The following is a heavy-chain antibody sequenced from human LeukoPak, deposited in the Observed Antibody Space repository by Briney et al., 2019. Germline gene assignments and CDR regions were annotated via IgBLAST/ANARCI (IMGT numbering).Heavy chain of an antibody. J-gene: IGHJ4*02. Sequence: EASVKVSCKASGYTFTNYGITWVRQAPGQGLEWMGWISAYNGNTDYAQKLQGRITMTTDTSTSTVYMELRSLRSDDTAVYYCARDWHIVVVSANDYWGQGTLVTVSS. CDR3: ARDWHIVVVSANDY. CDR1: GYTFTNYG. D-gene: IGHD2-21*02. CDR2: ISAYNGNT. V-gene: IGHV1-18*01.